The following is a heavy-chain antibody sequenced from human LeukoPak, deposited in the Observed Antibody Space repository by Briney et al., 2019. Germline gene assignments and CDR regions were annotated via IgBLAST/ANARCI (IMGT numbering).Heavy chain of an antibody. CDR3: ARHGVYGSGSHSPWDY. V-gene: IGHV4-39*01. CDR1: ADSISRSGYY. CDR2: IYYSGTT. Sequence: SETLSLTCTVSADSISRSGYYWGWIRQPPGTGLEWIGTIYYSGTTYYNPSLRSRVTISVDSSKNQFSLKLSSVTAADTAVYYCARHGVYGSGSHSPWDYWGQGTLVTVSS. D-gene: IGHD3-10*01. J-gene: IGHJ4*02.